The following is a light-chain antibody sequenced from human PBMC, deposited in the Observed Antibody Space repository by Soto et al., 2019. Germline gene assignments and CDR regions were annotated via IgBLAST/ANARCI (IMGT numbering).Light chain of an antibody. J-gene: IGLJ1*01. Sequence: QSALTQPASVSESPGQSITISCTGTSSDVGASDYVSWYQQHPGKAPKLMIYAVTDRPSGVSSRFSGSKSGNTASLTISGLQAEDEADYYCSSYTSSSTLFGTGTKVTVL. V-gene: IGLV2-14*01. CDR3: SSYTSSSTL. CDR2: AVT. CDR1: SSDVGASDY.